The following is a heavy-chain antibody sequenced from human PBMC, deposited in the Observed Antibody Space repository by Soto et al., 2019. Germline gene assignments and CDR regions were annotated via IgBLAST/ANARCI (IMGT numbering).Heavy chain of an antibody. CDR3: ARVGSRLTASDLGGRSHIKGVDV. D-gene: IGHD3-16*01. CDR1: GDTFINYS. V-gene: IGHV1-69*01. CDR2: IVPMSGGP. Sequence: QVQLVQSAAEVKKPGSSVKISCKASGDTFINYSFSWMRQAPGQGLEWMGGIVPMSGGPNSAQKFRDTLTITANHSMGTVIRQSSRLISDYTAVYYAARVGSRLTASDLGGRSHIKGVDVLGQWAQVSVS. J-gene: IGHJ6*02.